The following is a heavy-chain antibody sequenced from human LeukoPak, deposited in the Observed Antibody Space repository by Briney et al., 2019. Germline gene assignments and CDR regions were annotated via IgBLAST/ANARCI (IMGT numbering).Heavy chain of an antibody. D-gene: IGHD3-22*01. CDR3: ARGGKYYYDSSGYPPAHYFDY. CDR2: IYYSGST. J-gene: IGHJ4*02. V-gene: IGHV4-61*08. Sequence: SETLSLTCAVSGGSISSGGYSWSWIRQPPGKGLEWIGYIYYSGSTNYNPSLKSRVTISVDTSKNQFSLKLSSVTAADTAVYYCARGGKYYYDSSGYPPAHYFDYWGQGTLVTVSS. CDR1: GGSISSGGYS.